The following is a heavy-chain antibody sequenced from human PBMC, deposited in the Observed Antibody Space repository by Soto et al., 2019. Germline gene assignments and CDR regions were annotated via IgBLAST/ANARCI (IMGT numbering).Heavy chain of an antibody. J-gene: IGHJ6*02. Sequence: ASVKVSCKASGYTFTSYGISWVRHAPGQGLEWMGWISAYNGNTNYAQKLQGRVTMTTDTSTSTAYMELRSLRSDDTAVYYCAREGLRITMVRGVKGPYYYGMDVWGQGTTVTVS. CDR3: AREGLRITMVRGVKGPYYYGMDV. D-gene: IGHD3-10*01. CDR2: ISAYNGNT. V-gene: IGHV1-18*01. CDR1: GYTFTSYG.